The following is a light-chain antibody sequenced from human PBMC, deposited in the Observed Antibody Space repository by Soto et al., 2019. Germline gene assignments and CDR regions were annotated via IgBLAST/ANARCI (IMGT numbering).Light chain of an antibody. Sequence: QSVLTQPASVSGSPGQSITISCTGTSSDVGGHNYVSWYQQYPGKAPKLMIYDVNNRPSGVSNRFSGPKSGNTASLTISGLQSADEADYFCSSYTNSDTLVFGGGTKVTVL. CDR1: SSDVGGHNY. V-gene: IGLV2-14*01. J-gene: IGLJ2*01. CDR2: DVN. CDR3: SSYTNSDTLV.